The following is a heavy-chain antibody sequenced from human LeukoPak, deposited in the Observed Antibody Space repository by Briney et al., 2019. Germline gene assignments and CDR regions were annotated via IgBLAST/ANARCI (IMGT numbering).Heavy chain of an antibody. D-gene: IGHD3-10*01. J-gene: IGHJ6*03. Sequence: SETLSLTCAVYGGSFSDYFWTWIRQPPGKGLEWIGEINHSGSTNYNPSLKSRVTISVDTSKNQFSLRLSSVTAADTAVYYCASGGSYYYGSGDYMDVWGKGTTVTISS. CDR3: ASGGSYYYGSGDYMDV. CDR1: GGSFSDYF. V-gene: IGHV4-34*01. CDR2: INHSGST.